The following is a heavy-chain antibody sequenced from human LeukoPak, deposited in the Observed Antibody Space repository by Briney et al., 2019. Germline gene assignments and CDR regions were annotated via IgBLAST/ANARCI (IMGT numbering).Heavy chain of an antibody. CDR2: IKQDGSVK. V-gene: IGHV3-7*01. J-gene: IGHJ3*02. CDR3: GRHGGAFEM. Sequence: GGSLRLSCAASGFTFSSYWMSWVRQAPVKGLEWVANIKQDGSVKDYVDSVKGRFTISRDNAKNSLYLQMNSLRVEDTAVYYCGRHGGAFEMWGQGTMVTVSS. CDR1: GFTFSSYW.